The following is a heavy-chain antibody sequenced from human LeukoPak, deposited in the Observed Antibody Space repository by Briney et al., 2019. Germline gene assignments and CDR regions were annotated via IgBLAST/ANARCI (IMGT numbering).Heavy chain of an antibody. J-gene: IGHJ3*01. CDR2: ISSSGYI. CDR1: GFSFSTYS. Sequence: GGSLRLSCAASGFSFSTYSVDWVRQAPGKGLEWVSSISSSGYIYYADSVKGRFTISRDNAESSLFLQMNSLRAEDTAVYYCARAKTYSGSYYDAFDLWGQGTMVTVSS. V-gene: IGHV3-21*06. D-gene: IGHD1-26*01. CDR3: ARAKTYSGSYYDAFDL.